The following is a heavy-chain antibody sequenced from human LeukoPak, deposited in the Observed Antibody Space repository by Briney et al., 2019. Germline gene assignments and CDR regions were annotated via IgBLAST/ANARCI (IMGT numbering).Heavy chain of an antibody. CDR1: GFTFSSYW. CDR3: AKEKSQCSGGSCSYAFDI. V-gene: IGHV3-7*01. CDR2: IKQDGSVK. Sequence: GGSLRLSCAASGFTFSSYWMSWVRQAPGKGLEWVGNIKQDGSVKYYVDSVKGRFTISRDNAKNSLYLQMNSLRAEDTALYYCAKEKSQCSGGSCSYAFDIWGQGTMVTVSS. D-gene: IGHD2-15*01. J-gene: IGHJ3*02.